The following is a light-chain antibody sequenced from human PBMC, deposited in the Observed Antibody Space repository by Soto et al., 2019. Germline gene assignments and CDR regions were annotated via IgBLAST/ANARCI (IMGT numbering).Light chain of an antibody. CDR1: QSVSSN. V-gene: IGKV3-15*01. CDR2: GAS. CDR3: QQYNNWPPCT. Sequence: EIVMTQSPATLSVSPGERATLSCRASQSVSSNLAWYQQKPGQAPRLLIYGASTRATGIPARFSGSGSGTEFTPTISSLQSEDFAVYYCQQYNNWPPCTFGQAPKVQLK. J-gene: IGKJ1*01.